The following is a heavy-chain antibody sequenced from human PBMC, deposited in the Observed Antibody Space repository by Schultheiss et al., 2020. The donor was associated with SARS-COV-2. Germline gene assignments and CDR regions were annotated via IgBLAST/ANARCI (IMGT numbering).Heavy chain of an antibody. V-gene: IGHV4-39*01. J-gene: IGHJ4*02. D-gene: IGHD1-7*01. CDR2: IYYSGST. CDR3: ARHRPRNYVSG. Sequence: WVRQAPGKGLEWIGSIYYSGSTYYNPSLKSRVTISVDTSKNQFSLKLSSVTAADTAVYYCARHRPRNYVSGWGQGTLVTVSS.